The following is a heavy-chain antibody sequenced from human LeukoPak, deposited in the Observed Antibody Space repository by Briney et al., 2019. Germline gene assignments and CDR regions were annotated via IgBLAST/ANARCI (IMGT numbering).Heavy chain of an antibody. CDR2: INSDGSST. CDR3: AREGGSGYHYVFDY. V-gene: IGHV3-74*01. Sequence: PGGSLRLSCVASGFTFSSYWMHWVRQAPGKGLVWVSRINSDGSSTDNADSVKGRFTISRDNAKNTLYLQMNSLRAEDTAVYYCAREGGSGYHYVFDYWGQGTLVTVSS. D-gene: IGHD3-22*01. J-gene: IGHJ4*02. CDR1: GFTFSSYW.